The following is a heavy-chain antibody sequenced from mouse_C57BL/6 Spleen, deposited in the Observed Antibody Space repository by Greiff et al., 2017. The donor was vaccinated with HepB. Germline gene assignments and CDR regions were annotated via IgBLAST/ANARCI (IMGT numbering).Heavy chain of an antibody. V-gene: IGHV1-26*01. CDR1: GYTFTDYY. CDR3: ARVDYYGRDY. D-gene: IGHD1-2*01. CDR2: INPNNGGT. Sequence: EVQLQQSGPELVKPGASVKISCKASGYTFTDYYMNWVKQSHGKSLEWIGDINPNNGGTSYNQKFKGKATLTVDKSSSTAYMELRSLTSEDSAVYYCARVDYYGRDYWGQGTSVTVSS. J-gene: IGHJ4*01.